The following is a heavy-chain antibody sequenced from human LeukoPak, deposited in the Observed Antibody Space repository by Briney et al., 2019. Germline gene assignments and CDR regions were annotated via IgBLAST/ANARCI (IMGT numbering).Heavy chain of an antibody. CDR2: IYYSGST. CDR1: GGSISSSSYY. V-gene: IGHV4-39*07. D-gene: IGHD2-15*01. Sequence: PSETLSLTCTVSGGSISSSSYYWGWIRQPPGKGLEWIGSIYYSGSTYYNPSLKSRVTISVDTSKNQFSLKLSSVTAADTAVYYCARSAVVVFRGFDPWGQGTLVTVSS. CDR3: ARSAVVVFRGFDP. J-gene: IGHJ5*02.